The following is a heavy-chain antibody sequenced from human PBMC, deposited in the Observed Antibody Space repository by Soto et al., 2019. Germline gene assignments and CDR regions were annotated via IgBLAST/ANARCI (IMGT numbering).Heavy chain of an antibody. V-gene: IGHV6-1*01. J-gene: IGHJ6*02. CDR3: ARDWGYDPDPTYYYGMDV. Sequence: SQTLSLTCAISGDTVSTNTAAWNWIRQSPSRGLEWLGRIYYKSRWYNDYSESLKSRIAIIPDTSRNQFSLQLNSVLPEDTAVYYCARDWGYDPDPTYYYGMDVWGQGTKVTVSS. CDR2: IYYKSRWYN. D-gene: IGHD5-12*01. CDR1: GDTVSTNTAA.